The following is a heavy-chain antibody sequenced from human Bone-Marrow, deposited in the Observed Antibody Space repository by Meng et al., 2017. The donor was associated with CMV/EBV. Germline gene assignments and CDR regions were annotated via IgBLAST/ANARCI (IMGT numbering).Heavy chain of an antibody. V-gene: IGHV1-2*02. CDR2: INPNSGGT. J-gene: IGHJ3*02. Sequence: ASVKVSCKASGYTFTGYYMHWVRQAPGQGLEWMGWINPNSGGTNYAQKFQGRVTMTRDTSISTAYMELSRLRSDDTAVYYCARERELLWFGESDAFDIWGQGTMVTF. CDR1: GYTFTGYY. D-gene: IGHD3-10*01. CDR3: ARERELLWFGESDAFDI.